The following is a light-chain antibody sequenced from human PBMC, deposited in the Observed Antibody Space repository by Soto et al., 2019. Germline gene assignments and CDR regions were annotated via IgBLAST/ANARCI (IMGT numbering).Light chain of an antibody. CDR1: QGISSA. J-gene: IGKJ1*01. CDR3: QQFNSSPPWT. Sequence: AIQLTQSPSSLSASVGDRVTITCRASQGISSALAWYQQKPGKAPKLLIYDASSLETGVPSRFSGSGSGTDFTLTINSLQPEDFATYYCQQFNSSPPWTCGQGTKVEI. V-gene: IGKV1-13*02. CDR2: DAS.